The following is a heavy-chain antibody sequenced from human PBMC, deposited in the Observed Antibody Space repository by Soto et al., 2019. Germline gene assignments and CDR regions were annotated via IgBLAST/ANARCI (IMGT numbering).Heavy chain of an antibody. D-gene: IGHD2-15*01. Sequence: HPGGSLRLSCAASGFTFSGSAMHWVRQASGKXLEWVGRIRSKANSYATAYAASVKGRFTISRDDSKNTAYLQMNSLKTEDTAVYYCTRLDIRTSGGRQSGVRYGMDVWGQGTTVTVSS. CDR3: TRLDIRTSGGRQSGVRYGMDV. CDR1: GFTFSGSA. V-gene: IGHV3-73*01. J-gene: IGHJ6*02. CDR2: IRSKANSYAT.